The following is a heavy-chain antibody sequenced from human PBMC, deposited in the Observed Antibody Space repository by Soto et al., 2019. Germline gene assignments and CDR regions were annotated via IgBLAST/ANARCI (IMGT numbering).Heavy chain of an antibody. Sequence: ASVKVSCKAPADTISRYYIHWVRQAPGHGLYLMRIINPNGGSTRFAQTVQGRITMTTDTSTSTVYMQGRSRRSEDAAVYYCARSSGRVFGITIEGSNRWTPWRKGSRGTIAS. CDR2: INPNGGST. CDR1: ADTISRYY. CDR3: ARSSGRVFGITIEGSNRWTP. D-gene: IGHD1-26*01. J-gene: IGHJ5*02. V-gene: IGHV1-46*01.